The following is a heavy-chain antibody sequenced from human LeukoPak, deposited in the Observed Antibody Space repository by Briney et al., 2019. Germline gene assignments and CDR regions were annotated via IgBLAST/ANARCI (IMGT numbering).Heavy chain of an antibody. CDR1: GGSISSYNYY. V-gene: IGHV4-39*07. CDR3: ARRYCSGGSCYSERGAFDI. Sequence: SSETLSLTCTVSGGSISSYNYYWGWIRQPPGKGLEWIGSIYYSGSTYYNPSLKSRVTISVDTSKNQFSLKLSSVTAADTAVYYCARRYCSGGSCYSERGAFDIWGQGTMVTVSS. D-gene: IGHD2-15*01. CDR2: IYYSGST. J-gene: IGHJ3*02.